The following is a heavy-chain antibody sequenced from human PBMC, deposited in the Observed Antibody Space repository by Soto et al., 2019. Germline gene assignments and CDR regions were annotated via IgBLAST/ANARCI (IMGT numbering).Heavy chain of an antibody. V-gene: IGHV4-39*01. Sequence: SETLSLTCIVSGDSISSSGHYWVWIRQSPGKGLEWIGTISYTGSTDYNPSLESRVTISVDTSKNQFSLKLTSVTAADTAVYYCARPEAAGNYLGLFDPWGQGALVTVSS. CDR2: ISYTGST. CDR3: ARPEAAGNYLGLFDP. CDR1: GDSISSSGHY. D-gene: IGHD3-10*01. J-gene: IGHJ5*02.